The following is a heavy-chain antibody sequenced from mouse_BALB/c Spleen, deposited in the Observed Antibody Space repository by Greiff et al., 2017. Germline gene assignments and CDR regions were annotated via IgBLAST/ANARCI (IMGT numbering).Heavy chain of an antibody. CDR1: GYTFTSYW. D-gene: IGHD1-2*01. CDR3: ARKRIGTTAYYAMDY. Sequence: VQLVESGAELAKPGASVKMSCKASGYTFTSYWMHWVKQRPGQGLEWIGYMNPSTGYTEYNQKFKDKATLTADKSSSTAYMQLSSLTSEDSAVYYCARKRIGTTAYYAMDYWGQGTSVTVSS. J-gene: IGHJ4*01. V-gene: IGHV1-7*01. CDR2: MNPSTGYT.